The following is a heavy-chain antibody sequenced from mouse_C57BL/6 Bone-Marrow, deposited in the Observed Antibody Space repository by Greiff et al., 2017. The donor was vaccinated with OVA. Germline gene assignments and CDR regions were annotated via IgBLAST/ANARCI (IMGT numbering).Heavy chain of an antibody. CDR2: IYPGGGYT. J-gene: IGHJ3*01. CDR1: GYTFTNYW. CDR3: ARDDYFSWFAY. Sequence: QVQLKQSGAELVRPGTSVKMSCKASGYTFTNYWIGWAKQRPGHGLEWIGDIYPGGGYTNYNEKFKGKATLTADKSSSPAYMQFSSLTSEDSAIYYCARDDYFSWFAYWGQGTLVTVSA. V-gene: IGHV1-63*01. D-gene: IGHD2-4*01.